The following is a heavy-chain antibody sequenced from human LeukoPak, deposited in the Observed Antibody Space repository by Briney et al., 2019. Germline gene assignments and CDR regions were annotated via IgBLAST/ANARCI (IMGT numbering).Heavy chain of an antibody. CDR2: ISGSGGST. CDR3: AVYNRNYGLD. CDR1: GFTFSSYA. V-gene: IGHV3-23*01. D-gene: IGHD1-14*01. J-gene: IGHJ4*02. Sequence: GGSLRLSCAASGFTFSSYAMSWVRQAPGKGLEWVSAISGSGGSTYYADSGKGRFTISRDNSKTTLYLQMNSLRAQDTAVYSCAVYNRNYGLDWGQGTLVTVSS.